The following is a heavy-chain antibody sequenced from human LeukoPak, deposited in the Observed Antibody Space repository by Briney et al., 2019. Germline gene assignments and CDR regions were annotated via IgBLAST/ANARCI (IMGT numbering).Heavy chain of an antibody. CDR1: GGSISSYH. Sequence: KPSETLSLTCTVSGGSISSYHWIWIRQPPGKGLEWIGYIHYSGSTNYNPSLKSRVTTSVDTSKKQFSLKLRSVTAADTAVYYCARSVSWGLLVRDDAFDNWGQGTMVTVSS. J-gene: IGHJ3*02. CDR2: IHYSGST. V-gene: IGHV4-59*08. CDR3: ARSVSWGLLVRDDAFDN. D-gene: IGHD2-21*01.